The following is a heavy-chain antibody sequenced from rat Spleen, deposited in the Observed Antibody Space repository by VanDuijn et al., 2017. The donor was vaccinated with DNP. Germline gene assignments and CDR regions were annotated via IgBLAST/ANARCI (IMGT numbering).Heavy chain of an antibody. D-gene: IGHD1-6*01. CDR3: ARQRVMYTTATGFAY. CDR2: ISISGSKS. Sequence: EVQLVESGGGLVQPGRSLKLSCEASGFIFSNYYMAWVRQAPKGGLEWVATISISGSKSSYSDSVKGRFNISRDNAKSCLYLQMNSLKSEDTATYYCARQRVMYTTATGFAYWGQGTLVTVSS. J-gene: IGHJ3*01. CDR1: GFIFSNYY. V-gene: IGHV5-25*01.